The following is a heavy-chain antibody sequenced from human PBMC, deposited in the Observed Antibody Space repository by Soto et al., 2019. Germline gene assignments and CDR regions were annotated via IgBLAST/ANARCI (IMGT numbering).Heavy chain of an antibody. D-gene: IGHD6-13*01. J-gene: IGHJ4*02. Sequence: ETLSLXCTVSGGSISSYYWSWIRQPPGKGLEWIGYIYYSGSTNYNPSLKSRVTISIDTSKNQFSLKLSSVTAADTAVYYCARADSSSWAFDYWGQGTLVTSPQ. V-gene: IGHV4-59*01. CDR1: GGSISSYY. CDR2: IYYSGST. CDR3: ARADSSSWAFDY.